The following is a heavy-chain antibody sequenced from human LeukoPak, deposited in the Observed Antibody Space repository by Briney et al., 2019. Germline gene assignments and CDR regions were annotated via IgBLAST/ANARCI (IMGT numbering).Heavy chain of an antibody. J-gene: IGHJ4*02. CDR1: GFIFSDNG. CDR3: ARWGGTRQYYFDY. CDR2: TRFDGSIK. Sequence: PGGSLRLSCAVSGFIFSDNGFHWVRQAPGKGLEWVAVTRFDGSIKQYADSVKGRFTISRDDSKNTLYLRMNSLKTQDTAVYYCARWGGTRQYYFDYWGRGTLVTVSS. V-gene: IGHV3-33*01. D-gene: IGHD1-1*01.